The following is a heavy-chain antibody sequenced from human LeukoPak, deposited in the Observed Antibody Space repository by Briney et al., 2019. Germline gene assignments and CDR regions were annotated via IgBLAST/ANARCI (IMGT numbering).Heavy chain of an antibody. Sequence: GGSLRHFCAASGFTLSSFAMQCLRQAPGTGLEWVSGIRGSGGSTNYADSVEGRFTISRDNSDITLYLQTNSVRAEDTAVYYCAKDARRGGYSYDYWGQGTLVTVSS. CDR2: IRGSGGST. J-gene: IGHJ4*02. CDR3: AKDARRGGYSYDY. V-gene: IGHV3-23*01. D-gene: IGHD5-24*01. CDR1: GFTLSSFA.